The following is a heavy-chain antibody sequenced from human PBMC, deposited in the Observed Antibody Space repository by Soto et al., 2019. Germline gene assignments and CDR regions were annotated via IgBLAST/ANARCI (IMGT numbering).Heavy chain of an antibody. CDR1: GYTFTHYH. Sequence: ASVKVSCKASGYTFTHYHVYWVRQAPGRGLEWLGMINPSGGSTTYAQNLQGRVTISLDTSKKQFSLKLTSVTAADTAVYYCAAARNGRGLFQHWGQGTLVTVSS. CDR3: AAARNGRGLFQH. CDR2: INPSGGST. V-gene: IGHV1-46*01. D-gene: IGHD6-6*01. J-gene: IGHJ1*01.